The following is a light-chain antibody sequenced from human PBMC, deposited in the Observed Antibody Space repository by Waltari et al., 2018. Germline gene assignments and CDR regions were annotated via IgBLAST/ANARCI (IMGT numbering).Light chain of an antibody. Sequence: VLTQSPGTLSLSPGERATLSCRASQSLTKRYLAWYQQKPGQAPRLLIYGATSRAVGIPDRFSGSGSGTDFTLTISSLEPDDFAVYYCQQYGSSVMYTFGQGTKLDIK. CDR3: QQYGSSVMYT. J-gene: IGKJ2*01. CDR1: QSLTKRY. V-gene: IGKV3-20*01. CDR2: GAT.